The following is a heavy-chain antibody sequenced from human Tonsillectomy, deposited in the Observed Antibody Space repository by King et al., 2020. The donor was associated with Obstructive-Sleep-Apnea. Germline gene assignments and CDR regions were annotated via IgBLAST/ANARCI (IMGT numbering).Heavy chain of an antibody. Sequence: VQLVESGGGLVKPGGSLRLSCAASGFAFSSYSMNWVRQAPGKGLEWVSSISSSSSYIYYADSVKGRFTISRDNTKNSLYLQMNSLRAEDTAVYYCAREDSSSSPSYNWFDPWGQGTLVTVSP. CDR1: GFAFSSYS. V-gene: IGHV3-21*01. CDR2: ISSSSSYI. J-gene: IGHJ5*02. D-gene: IGHD6-13*01. CDR3: AREDSSSSPSYNWFDP.